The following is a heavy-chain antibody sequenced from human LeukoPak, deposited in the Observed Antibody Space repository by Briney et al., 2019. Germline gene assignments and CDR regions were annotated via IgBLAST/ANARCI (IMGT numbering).Heavy chain of an antibody. J-gene: IGHJ4*02. CDR1: TDSTNTYY. D-gene: IGHD1-26*01. Sequence: SETLSLTCSVSTDSTNTYYWSWIRQSPGKGLEWIGHIYHSGSTDYNPSFKSRVTIPIDKSKKELSLKLNSVTVAATAMYYCVRIGWERLARYFDGWGQGAFVIASS. V-gene: IGHV4-59*01. CDR3: VRIGWERLARYFDG. CDR2: IYHSGST.